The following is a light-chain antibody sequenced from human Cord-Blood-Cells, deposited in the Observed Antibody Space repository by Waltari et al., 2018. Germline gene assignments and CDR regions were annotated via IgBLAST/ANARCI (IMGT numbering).Light chain of an antibody. J-gene: IGKJ2*01. V-gene: IGKV1-5*01. Sequence: DIQMTQSPSTLSASVGDRVTITCRASQSISSWLAWYQQKPGKAPKLLIYDASSLESGVPSRLSVSGSGTEFTLTISSLQPDDFATYYCQQYNSYSPYTFGQGTKLEIK. CDR1: QSISSW. CDR2: DAS. CDR3: QQYNSYSPYT.